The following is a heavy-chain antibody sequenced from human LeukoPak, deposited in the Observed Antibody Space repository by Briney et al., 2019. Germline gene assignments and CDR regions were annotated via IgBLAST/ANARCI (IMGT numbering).Heavy chain of an antibody. CDR1: GGSISSSHW. J-gene: IGHJ4*02. Sequence: SGTLSLTCAVSGGSISSSHWWSWVRQPPEKGLEWIGEIYHGGNTHYNPSFESRVTLSVDNSKNQFSLKLSSVTAADTAVYYCARVHCSTTNCFFFDYWGQGTLVTVSS. CDR3: ARVHCSTTNCFFFDY. D-gene: IGHD2-2*01. CDR2: IYHGGNT. V-gene: IGHV4-4*02.